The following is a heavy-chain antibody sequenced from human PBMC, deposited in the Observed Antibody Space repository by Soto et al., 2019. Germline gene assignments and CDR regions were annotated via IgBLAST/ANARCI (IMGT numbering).Heavy chain of an antibody. V-gene: IGHV1-46*01. CDR3: ARDIPVAGTPYYSDS. Sequence: ASVKVSCKASGYTFTGYYIHWVRQAPGQGLEWMGIINPSDGSTSYAQKFQGRVTMTRDTSTSTVYMELSSLRSEDTAVYYCARDIPVAGTPYYSDSWGQGTLVTVSS. CDR1: GYTFTGYY. CDR2: INPSDGST. J-gene: IGHJ4*02. D-gene: IGHD6-19*01.